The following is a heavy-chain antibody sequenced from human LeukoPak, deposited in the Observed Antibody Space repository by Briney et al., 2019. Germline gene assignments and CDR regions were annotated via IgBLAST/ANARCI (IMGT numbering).Heavy chain of an antibody. CDR3: ASLQNVPSYYYYYVMDV. CDR2: INSGGSTT. J-gene: IGHJ6*02. D-gene: IGHD2/OR15-2a*01. V-gene: IGHV3-74*01. Sequence: PGGSLRLSCAASGFTFSNYWMHWVRQAPGKGLVWVSRINSGGSTTNYADSVKGRFTISRDNAKNTLFLQMNSLRAEDTAVYYCASLQNVPSYYYYYVMDVWGQGTTVTVSS. CDR1: GFTFSNYW.